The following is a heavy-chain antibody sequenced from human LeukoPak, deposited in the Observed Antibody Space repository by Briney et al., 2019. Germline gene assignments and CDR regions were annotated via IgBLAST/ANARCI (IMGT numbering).Heavy chain of an antibody. D-gene: IGHD2-15*01. Sequence: ASVKVSCKASGYTFTRYDINWVRQATGQGLEWMGWMNTKSGNTGHAQKFRGRVTITRDTSISTVYMELSSLRSEDTAVYFCARVDGSPDYWGQGTLVTVSS. CDR1: GYTFTRYD. CDR3: ARVDGSPDY. CDR2: MNTKSGNT. V-gene: IGHV1-8*03. J-gene: IGHJ4*02.